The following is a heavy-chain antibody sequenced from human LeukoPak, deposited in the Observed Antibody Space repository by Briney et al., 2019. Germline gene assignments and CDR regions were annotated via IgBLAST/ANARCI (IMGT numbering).Heavy chain of an antibody. J-gene: IGHJ3*02. V-gene: IGHV3-48*03. CDR3: ARDTAGMTDAFDM. Sequence: PGGSLRLSCAASRFTFCRYEMEWVCQAPGKGPEWVSYISSSGSTMYYADSVKGRFTISTDNAENSLYLQMNNLRVEDTAVYYCARDTAGMTDAFDMWGQGTMVTVSS. D-gene: IGHD1-14*01. CDR2: ISSSGSTM. CDR1: RFTFCRYE.